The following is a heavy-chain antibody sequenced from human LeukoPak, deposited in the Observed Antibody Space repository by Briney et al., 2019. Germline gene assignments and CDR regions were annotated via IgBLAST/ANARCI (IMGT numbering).Heavy chain of an antibody. CDR2: IKQDGSEK. Sequence: GGSLRLSCAASGFTFSSYWMSWVRQAPGKGLEWVANIKQDGSEKYYVDSVKGRFTISRDNAKNSLYLQMNSLRAEDTAVYYCARGPGRTLYYYYYGMDVWGQGTTVTVSS. D-gene: IGHD7-27*01. CDR3: ARGPGRTLYYYYYGMDV. CDR1: GFTFSSYW. V-gene: IGHV3-7*04. J-gene: IGHJ6*02.